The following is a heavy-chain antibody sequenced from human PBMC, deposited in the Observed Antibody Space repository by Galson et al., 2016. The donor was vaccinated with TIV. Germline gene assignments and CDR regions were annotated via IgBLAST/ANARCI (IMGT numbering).Heavy chain of an antibody. CDR2: IIPLFRTT. J-gene: IGHJ6*02. D-gene: IGHD5-18*01. CDR3: ASDRNTAFDTYHYYYGMDV. Sequence: SVKVSCKASGGTFSSNVFNWVRLAPGQGLEWMGGIIPLFRTTNYAQKFQGRVTITADESTNTAYMELNSLRSGDTAVYYCASDRNTAFDTYHYYYGMDVWGQGTTVTVSS. CDR1: GGTFSSNV. V-gene: IGHV1-69*13.